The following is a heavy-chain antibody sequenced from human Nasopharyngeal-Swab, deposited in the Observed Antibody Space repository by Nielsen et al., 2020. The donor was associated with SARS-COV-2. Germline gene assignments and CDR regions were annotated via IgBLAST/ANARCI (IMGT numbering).Heavy chain of an antibody. CDR3: ARGVAFDP. V-gene: IGHV4-59*02. Sequence: SETLSLTCTVSGGVVSNYYWSWIRQPPGKGLEWIGYIFHDGSTIYNPSLKSRVIMSIETSKNQVSLKLHSVTAADTAIYYCARGVAFDPWGQGTLITVSS. J-gene: IGHJ5*02. CDR1: GGVVSNYY. CDR2: IFHDGST.